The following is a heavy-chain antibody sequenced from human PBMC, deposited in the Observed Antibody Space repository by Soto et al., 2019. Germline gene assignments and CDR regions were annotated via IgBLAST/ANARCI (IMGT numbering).Heavy chain of an antibody. J-gene: IGHJ4*02. Sequence: QITLNESGPTVVSPTETLTLTCRFSGFSLTTSGVGVGWIRQSPGKAPEWLALIYWDADKRYSASLKSRLTITKETSKNQVVLTVSDLDPTDTATYYCAHRVLRTVFGLVTTTAIYFDFWGQGTPVAVSS. D-gene: IGHD3-3*01. CDR3: AHRVLRTVFGLVTTTAIYFDF. CDR1: GFSLTTSGVG. V-gene: IGHV2-5*02. CDR2: IYWDADK.